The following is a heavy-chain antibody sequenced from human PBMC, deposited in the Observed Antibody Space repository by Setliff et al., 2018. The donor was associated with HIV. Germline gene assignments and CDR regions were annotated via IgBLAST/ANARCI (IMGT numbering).Heavy chain of an antibody. CDR3: SGDEWEVHIPGYYFDY. D-gene: IGHD1-26*01. V-gene: IGHV3-73*01. J-gene: IGHJ4*02. CDR1: GFNFSDFW. Sequence: PGGSLRLSCSTSGFNFSDFWMDWLRLAPGKGLEWVGRIRNKSHSYATAYAASLKGRFTISRDDSKNTALLQMNSLKTEDTAVYFCSGDEWEVHIPGYYFDYWGQGTLVTVSS. CDR2: IRNKSHSYAT.